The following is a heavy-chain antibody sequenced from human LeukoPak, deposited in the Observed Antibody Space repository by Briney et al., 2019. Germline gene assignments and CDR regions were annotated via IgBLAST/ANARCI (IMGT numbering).Heavy chain of an antibody. J-gene: IGHJ4*02. CDR2: INHSGST. V-gene: IGHV4-34*01. CDR1: GGSFSGYY. CDR3: ARCGYSSGWYLDY. Sequence: MPSETLSLTCAVYGGSFSGYYWSWIRQPPGKGLEWLGEINHSGSTNYNPSLKSRVTISVDTSKNQFSLKLSSVTAADTAVYYCARCGYSSGWYLDYWGQGTLVTVSS. D-gene: IGHD6-19*01.